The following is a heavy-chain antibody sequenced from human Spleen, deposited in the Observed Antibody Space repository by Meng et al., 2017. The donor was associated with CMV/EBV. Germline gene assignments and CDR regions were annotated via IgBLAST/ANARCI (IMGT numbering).Heavy chain of an antibody. Sequence: GESLKISCAASGFTFSSYSMNWVRQAPGKGLEWVSSISSSSYIYYADSVKGRFPISRDNAKNSLYLQMNSLRAEDTAVYYCARDESGYSRDDYWGQGTLVTVSS. D-gene: IGHD5-12*01. CDR2: ISSSSYI. CDR3: ARDESGYSRDDY. J-gene: IGHJ4*02. CDR1: GFTFSSYS. V-gene: IGHV3-21*01.